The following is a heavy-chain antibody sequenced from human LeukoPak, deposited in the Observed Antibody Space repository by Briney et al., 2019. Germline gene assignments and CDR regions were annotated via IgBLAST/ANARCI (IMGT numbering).Heavy chain of an antibody. CDR3: VRCHGSGTTPLN. V-gene: IGHV4-31*03. J-gene: IGHJ4*02. CDR2: IYYTGST. D-gene: IGHD3-10*01. Sequence: SETLSLTCTVSGGSISSGGYYWNWVRQHPGMDLEWIGYIYYTGSTYYNPSLNSRVTISVDTSKNQLSLKLSSATAADTAVYYCVRCHGSGTTPLNWGQGTLVTVSS. CDR1: GGSISSGGYY.